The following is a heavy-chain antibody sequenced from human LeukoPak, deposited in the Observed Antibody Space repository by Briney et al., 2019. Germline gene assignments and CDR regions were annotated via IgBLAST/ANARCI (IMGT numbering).Heavy chain of an antibody. V-gene: IGHV3-11*01. CDR3: ARDHEVVVAATKKFDP. J-gene: IGHJ5*02. CDR2: ISSSGSTI. D-gene: IGHD2-15*01. Sequence: PGGSLRLSCAASGLTLSDYYMSWIRQAPGKGLEWVSYISSSGSTIYYADSVKGRFTISRDNAKNSLYLQMNSLRAEDTAVYYCARDHEVVVAATKKFDPWGQGTLVTVSS. CDR1: GLTLSDYY.